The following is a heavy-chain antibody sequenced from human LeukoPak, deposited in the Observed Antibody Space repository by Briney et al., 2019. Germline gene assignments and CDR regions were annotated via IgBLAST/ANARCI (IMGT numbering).Heavy chain of an antibody. CDR1: GYTFTSYG. V-gene: IGHV1-18*01. Sequence: GASVKVSCKASGYTFTSYGISWVRQAPGQGLEWMGWISAYNGNTNYAQKLQGRVTMTTDTSTSTAYMELRSLRSDDTAVYYCARASSGVVVPAAFYYYYGMDVWGQGTTVTVSS. CDR3: ARASSGVVVPAAFYYYYGMDV. D-gene: IGHD2-2*01. CDR2: ISAYNGNT. J-gene: IGHJ6*02.